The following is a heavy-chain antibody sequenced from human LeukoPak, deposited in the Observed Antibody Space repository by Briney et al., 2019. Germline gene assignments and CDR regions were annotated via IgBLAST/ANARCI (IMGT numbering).Heavy chain of an antibody. D-gene: IGHD6-13*01. CDR2: IYYTGRT. V-gene: IGHV4-59*08. J-gene: IGHJ5*02. CDR3: VRQSEAAGTFWFDP. CDR1: GGSISSHY. Sequence: SETLSLTCTVSGGSISSHYWSWIRQPPGKGLEWIGYIYYTGRTNYNPSLKSRVTISVDTSKNQFSLRLSSITAADTAMYYCVRQSEAAGTFWFDPWGQGTLVTVSS.